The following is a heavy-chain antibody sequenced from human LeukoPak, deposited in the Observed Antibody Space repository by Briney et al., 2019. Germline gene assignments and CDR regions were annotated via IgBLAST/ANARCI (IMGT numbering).Heavy chain of an antibody. V-gene: IGHV3-7*01. CDR1: GPNFNSNW. CDR3: ARGQGAA. J-gene: IGHJ4*02. D-gene: IGHD4/OR15-4a*01. CDR2: INEDGSEK. Sequence: GGSLRLSCAVSGPNFNSNWMSWLRQAPGKGLEWVAIINEDGSEKYYVDSVKGRFTISRDNAKNALSLQMNSLRAEDTAVYHCARGQGAAWGQGTLVTVSS.